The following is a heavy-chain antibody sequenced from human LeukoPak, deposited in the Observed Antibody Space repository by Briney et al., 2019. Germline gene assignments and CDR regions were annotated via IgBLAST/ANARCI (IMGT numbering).Heavy chain of an antibody. CDR3: ARNPSYSSSWYALFDP. D-gene: IGHD6-13*01. Sequence: GGSLRLSCAASGFTFSSYSMNWVRQAPGKGLEWVSSISSSSSYIYYADSVKGRFTTSRDNAKNSLYLQMNSLRAEDTAVYYCARNPSYSSSWYALFDPWGQGTLVTVSS. CDR1: GFTFSSYS. V-gene: IGHV3-21*01. J-gene: IGHJ5*02. CDR2: ISSSSSYI.